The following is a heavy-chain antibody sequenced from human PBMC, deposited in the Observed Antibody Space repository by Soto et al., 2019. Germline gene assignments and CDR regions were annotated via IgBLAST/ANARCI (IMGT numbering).Heavy chain of an antibody. CDR3: AKSGDSAGWGIDF. CDR2: INKGSDSI. D-gene: IGHD6-19*01. J-gene: IGHJ4*02. V-gene: IGHV3-48*02. CDR1: GFMFDSYP. Sequence: VQLVVSGGGLVQPGGSLRLSCVGSGFMFDSYPMNWVRQAPGKGLEWVSDINKGSDSIYYAESVKGRFTISRDNARNSLSLKMNSLSDEDTAVYYCAKSGDSAGWGIDFWGQGTLFIVFS.